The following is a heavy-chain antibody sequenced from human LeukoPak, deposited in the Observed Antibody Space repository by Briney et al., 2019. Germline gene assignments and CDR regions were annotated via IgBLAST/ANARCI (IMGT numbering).Heavy chain of an antibody. D-gene: IGHD6-19*01. Sequence: GGSLRLSCAASGFTFSSSAMSWVRQAPGKGLEWVSAISNNGGYTYYADSVQGRFTISRDNSKSTLCLQMNSLRAEDTAVYYCAKHPGYSSGWFYFDYWGQGTLVTVSS. CDR1: GFTFSSSA. CDR2: ISNNGGYT. V-gene: IGHV3-23*01. J-gene: IGHJ4*02. CDR3: AKHPGYSSGWFYFDY.